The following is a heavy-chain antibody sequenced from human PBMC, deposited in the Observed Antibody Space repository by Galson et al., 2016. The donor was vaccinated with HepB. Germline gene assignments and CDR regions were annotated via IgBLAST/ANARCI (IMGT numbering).Heavy chain of an antibody. CDR3: AKITMIVVVSRGYFDY. Sequence: SLRLSCAASGFTFSSYAMSWVRQAPGKGLEWVSAISGGGGSTYYADSVKGRFTISRDNSKNTLYLQMNSLRAEDAAVYYCAKITMIVVVSRGYFDYWGQGTLVTVSS. D-gene: IGHD3-22*01. CDR1: GFTFSSYA. CDR2: ISGGGGST. V-gene: IGHV3-23*01. J-gene: IGHJ4*02.